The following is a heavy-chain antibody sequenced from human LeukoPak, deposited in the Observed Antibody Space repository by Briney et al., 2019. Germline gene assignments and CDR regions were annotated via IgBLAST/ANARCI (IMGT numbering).Heavy chain of an antibody. Sequence: GGSLRLSCAASRFTFSTYGMSWVRQAPGTVLEWVSSITGGGSTYYADSEKGRFTISRDNTKNSLYLQMNSLRAEDTAVYYCARRGDGYGGMTARYFQHWGQGTLVTVSS. CDR1: RFTFSTYG. CDR3: ARRGDGYGGMTARYFQH. D-gene: IGHD4-23*01. J-gene: IGHJ1*01. CDR2: ITGGGST. V-gene: IGHV3-69-1*01.